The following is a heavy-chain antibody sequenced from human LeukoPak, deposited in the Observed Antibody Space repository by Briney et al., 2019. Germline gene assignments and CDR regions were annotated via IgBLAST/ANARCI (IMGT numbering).Heavy chain of an antibody. D-gene: IGHD1-1*01. Sequence: GGSLRLSCAVSGFTFSSYAMIWVRQAPGKGLEWVSGISGSSGTTYYADSVKGRFTISRDNSKNTPYLQMSSLRAEATAVYYCAKEVSWNLHYFDYWGQGTLVTVS. CDR3: AKEVSWNLHYFDY. CDR1: GFTFSSYA. CDR2: ISGSSGTT. J-gene: IGHJ4*02. V-gene: IGHV3-23*01.